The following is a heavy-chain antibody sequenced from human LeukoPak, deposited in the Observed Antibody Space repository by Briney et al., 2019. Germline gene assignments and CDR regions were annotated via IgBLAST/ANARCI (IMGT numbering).Heavy chain of an antibody. D-gene: IGHD3-22*01. Sequence: GGSLRLSCAASGFTFSSYWMHWVRQAPGKGLVWVSRINTDGTRTNYADSVKGRFIISRDNAKNTVYLQMNSLRAEDTAVYYCARGRYYYDSTLHYWGQGTLVTVSS. CDR3: ARGRYYYDSTLHY. CDR2: INTDGTRT. J-gene: IGHJ4*02. CDR1: GFTFSSYW. V-gene: IGHV3-74*01.